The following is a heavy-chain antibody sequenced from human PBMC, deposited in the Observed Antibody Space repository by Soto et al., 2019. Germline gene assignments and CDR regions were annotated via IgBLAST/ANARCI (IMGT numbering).Heavy chain of an antibody. CDR2: MNPNSGNT. Sequence: ASVKVSCKASGYTFTSYDINWVRQATGQGLEWMGWMNPNSGNTGYAQKFQGRVTMTRNTSISTAYMELSSLRSEDTAVYYCAICSGGSCYQNWFDPWGQGTLVTVSS. CDR3: AICSGGSCYQNWFDP. D-gene: IGHD2-15*01. V-gene: IGHV1-8*01. CDR1: GYTFTSYD. J-gene: IGHJ5*02.